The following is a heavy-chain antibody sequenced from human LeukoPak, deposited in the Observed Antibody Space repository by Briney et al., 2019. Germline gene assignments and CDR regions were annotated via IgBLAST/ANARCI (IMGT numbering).Heavy chain of an antibody. Sequence: ASVKVSCKASGYTFTSYAMHWVRQAPGQRLEWMGWINAGNGNTKYSQKFQGRVTITRDTSASTAYMELSSLRSEDTAVYYCARDGPFIVGAITGNDPWGQGTLVTVSS. CDR1: GYTFTSYA. V-gene: IGHV1-3*01. CDR2: INAGNGNT. D-gene: IGHD1-26*01. CDR3: ARDGPFIVGAITGNDP. J-gene: IGHJ5*02.